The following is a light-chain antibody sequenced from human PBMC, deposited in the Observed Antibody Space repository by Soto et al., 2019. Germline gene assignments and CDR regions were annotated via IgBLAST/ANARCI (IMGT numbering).Light chain of an antibody. CDR1: SSNIGACYD. J-gene: IGLJ1*01. Sequence: QSVLTQPPSVSGAPGQRVTISCTGSSSNIGACYDVHWYQQLPGTAPKLLIYGNSNRPSGVPDRFSGSKSGTSASLAITGLQAEDEADYYCQSYDSSLSAFYVFGTGTKLTVL. CDR2: GNS. CDR3: QSYDSSLSAFYV. V-gene: IGLV1-40*01.